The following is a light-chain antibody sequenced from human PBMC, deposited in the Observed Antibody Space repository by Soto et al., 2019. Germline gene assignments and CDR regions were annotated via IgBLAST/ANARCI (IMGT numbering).Light chain of an antibody. J-gene: IGKJ1*01. CDR1: QSVGSN. V-gene: IGKV3-15*01. CDR3: QQYNKWPLWT. CDR2: GAS. Sequence: IVMTQSPATLSVSPGERATLSCRACQSVGSNLAWYQQKLGPAPRLLIYGASTRATGIPARFSGSGSGTEFSLTISSLQSEDSAVYHCQQYNKWPLWTFGQGTKLEIK.